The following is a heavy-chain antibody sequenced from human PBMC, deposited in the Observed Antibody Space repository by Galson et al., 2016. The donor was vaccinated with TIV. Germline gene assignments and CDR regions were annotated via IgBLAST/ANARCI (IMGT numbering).Heavy chain of an antibody. CDR2: FNPDSGAT. CDR1: GYSFINYY. CDR3: ARVSWARAFDY. V-gene: IGHV1-2*02. J-gene: IGHJ4*02. Sequence: SVKVSCKASGYSFINYYIHWVRQAPGQGLEWLGWFNPDSGATQYAQKFQGRVTMTRDTSISTAYMELRRLISDDTAVYYCARVSWARAFDYWGQGTQVTVSS. D-gene: IGHD6-13*01.